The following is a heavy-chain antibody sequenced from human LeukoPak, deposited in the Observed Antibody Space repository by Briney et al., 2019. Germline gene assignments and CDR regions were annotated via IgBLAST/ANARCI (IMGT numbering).Heavy chain of an antibody. J-gene: IGHJ2*01. CDR2: ISGSGGST. CDR1: GFTFSSYA. D-gene: IGHD6-13*01. CDR3: AKSLKYSSSWYGWYFDL. Sequence: GGSLRLSCAASGFTFSSYAMSWVRQAPGKGLEWVSAISGSGGSTYYADSVKGRFTISRDNSKNTLYLQMNSLRAEDTAVYYCAKSLKYSSSWYGWYFDLWGRGTLVTVSS. V-gene: IGHV3-23*01.